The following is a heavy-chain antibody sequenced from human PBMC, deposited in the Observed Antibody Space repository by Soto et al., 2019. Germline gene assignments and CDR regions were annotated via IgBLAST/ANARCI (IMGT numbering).Heavy chain of an antibody. V-gene: IGHV1-8*01. CDR1: GYPFTSYD. J-gene: IGHJ6*01. D-gene: IGHD3-10*01. CDR2: INHGSGNT. CDR3: ARGGEIWFGELLYRLTGTRLYYYGMDV. Sequence: GSVKVSFKASGYPFTSYDINFVRQATGQGLEWIGWINHGSGNTGYAQKFQGRVTMTRNTSISTAYMELSSLRSEDTAVYYCARGGEIWFGELLYRLTGTRLYYYGMDVWGQGTTVTVSS.